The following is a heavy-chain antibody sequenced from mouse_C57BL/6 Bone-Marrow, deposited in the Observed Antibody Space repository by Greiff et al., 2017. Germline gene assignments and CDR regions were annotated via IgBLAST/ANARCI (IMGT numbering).Heavy chain of an antibody. Sequence: VQLQQSGPELVKPGASVKISCKASGYSFTGYYMNWVKQSPEKSLEWIGEINPSTGGTTYNQKFKAKATLTVDKSSSTAYMQLTSLTSEDSAVYYCAGGGNYGFAYWGQGTLVTVSA. CDR1: GYSFTGYY. D-gene: IGHD2-1*01. CDR3: AGGGNYGFAY. CDR2: INPSTGGT. J-gene: IGHJ3*01. V-gene: IGHV1-42*01.